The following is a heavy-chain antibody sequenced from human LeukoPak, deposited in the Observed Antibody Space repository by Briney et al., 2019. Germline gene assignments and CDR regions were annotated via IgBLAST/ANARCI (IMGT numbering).Heavy chain of an antibody. J-gene: IGHJ3*02. CDR2: IYYSGST. CDR1: GGSISTYY. V-gene: IGHV4-59*01. CDR3: AREEVPHGFDI. Sequence: PSETLSLTCTVSGGSISTYYWSWIRQPPGKGREYIVYIYYSGSTNYNPSLKSRVTISLDTSKNQFSLKLSSVTAADTAVYYCAREEVPHGFDIWGQGTMVTVSS.